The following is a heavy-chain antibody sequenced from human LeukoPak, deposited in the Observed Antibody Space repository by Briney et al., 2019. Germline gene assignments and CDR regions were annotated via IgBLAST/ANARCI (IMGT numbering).Heavy chain of an antibody. V-gene: IGHV3-30*18. CDR3: AKDRRQQLVSFFDY. CDR2: ISYDGSNK. CDR1: GFTFGSYG. D-gene: IGHD6-13*01. J-gene: IGHJ4*02. Sequence: QSGGSLRLSCAASGFTFGSYGMHWVRQAPGKGLEWVAVISYDGSNKYYADSVKGRFTNSRDTSKNTLYLEMNSLKAEDTAMYYCAKDRRQQLVSFFDYWGQGTLVTVSS.